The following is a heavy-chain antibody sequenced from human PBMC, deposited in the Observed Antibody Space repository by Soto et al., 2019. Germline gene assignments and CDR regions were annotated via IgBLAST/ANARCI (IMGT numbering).Heavy chain of an antibody. V-gene: IGHV4-39*01. J-gene: IGHJ5*02. CDR1: GGSISSSSYY. CDR2: IYYSGST. Sequence: QLQLQESGPGLVKPSETLSLTCTVSGGSISSSSYYWGWIRQPPGKGLEWIGSIYYSGSTYYNPSLKSRVTISVDTSKNQFSLKLSSVTAADTAVYYCARHCIAGRRGCDWFDPWGQGTLVTVSS. CDR3: ARHCIAGRRGCDWFDP. D-gene: IGHD6-13*01.